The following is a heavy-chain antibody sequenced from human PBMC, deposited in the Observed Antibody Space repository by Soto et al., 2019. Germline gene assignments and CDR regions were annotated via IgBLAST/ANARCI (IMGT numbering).Heavy chain of an antibody. CDR3: AADQYYDILTGYYKSGMDV. J-gene: IGHJ6*02. CDR2: IVVGSGNT. Sequence: QMQLVQSGPEVKKPGTSVKVSCKASGFTFTSSAMQWVRQARGQRLEWIGWIVVGSGNTNYAQKFQERVTSTRDMSTSTAYMELSSLRSEETAVYYCAADQYYDILTGYYKSGMDVWGQGTTVTVSS. V-gene: IGHV1-58*02. D-gene: IGHD3-9*01. CDR1: GFTFTSSA.